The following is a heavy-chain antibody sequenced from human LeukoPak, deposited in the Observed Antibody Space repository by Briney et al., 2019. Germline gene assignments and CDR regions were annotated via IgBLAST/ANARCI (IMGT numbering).Heavy chain of an antibody. J-gene: IGHJ4*02. CDR1: GFTFSAYS. Sequence: PGGSLRLSCAASGFTFSAYSMNWVRQAAGKGLEWISYIGISSGNTKYADSVKGRFTISGDKAKNSLYLQMNSLRVEDTAVYYCARDYKYAFDNWGQGTLVTVSS. V-gene: IGHV3-48*01. CDR3: ARDYKYAFDN. CDR2: IGISSGNT. D-gene: IGHD5-24*01.